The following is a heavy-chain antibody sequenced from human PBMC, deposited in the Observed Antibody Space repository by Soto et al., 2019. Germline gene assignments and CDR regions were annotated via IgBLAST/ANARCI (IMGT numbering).Heavy chain of an antibody. CDR2: INPSGGST. Sequence: SSVKVSCKASGNTFTSYFMHWVRQAPGQGLEWMGIINPSGGSTSYAQKFQGRVTMTRDTSTSTVYMELSSLRSEDTAVYYCARGDSSSWYLYWGQGTLVTVSS. V-gene: IGHV1-46*03. D-gene: IGHD6-13*01. CDR1: GNTFTSYF. J-gene: IGHJ4*02. CDR3: ARGDSSSWYLY.